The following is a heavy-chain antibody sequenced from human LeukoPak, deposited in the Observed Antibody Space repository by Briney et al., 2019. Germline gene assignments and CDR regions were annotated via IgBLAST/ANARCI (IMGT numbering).Heavy chain of an antibody. D-gene: IGHD1-26*01. V-gene: IGHV3-53*01. CDR3: ASGGRYSGSYSVVDY. CDR2: IYSDGST. CDR1: GFTVSSNY. J-gene: IGHJ4*02. Sequence: GGSLRLSCVASGFTVSSNYMSWVRQAPGKGLEWVSVIYSDGSTYYAESVKDRITISRDNSKNTVYLQMNSLRAEDTAVYYCASGGRYSGSYSVVDYWGQGTLVTVSS.